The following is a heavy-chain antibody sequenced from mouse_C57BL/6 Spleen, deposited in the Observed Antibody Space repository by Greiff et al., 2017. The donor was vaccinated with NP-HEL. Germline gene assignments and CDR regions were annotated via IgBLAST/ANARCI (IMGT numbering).Heavy chain of an antibody. D-gene: IGHD2-4*01. CDR2: IYPGDGDT. CDR1: GYAFSSSW. Sequence: QVQLQQSGPELVKPGASVKISCKASGYAFSSSWMNWVKQRPGKGLEWIGRIYPGDGDTNYNGKFKGKATLTADKSSSTAYMQLSSLTSEDSAVYFCAHYYDYDGAFAYWGQGTLVTVSA. V-gene: IGHV1-82*01. J-gene: IGHJ3*01. CDR3: AHYYDYDGAFAY.